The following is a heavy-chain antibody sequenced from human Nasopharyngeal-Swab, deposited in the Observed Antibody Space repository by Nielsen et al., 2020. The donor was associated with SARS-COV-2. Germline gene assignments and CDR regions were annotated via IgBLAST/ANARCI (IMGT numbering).Heavy chain of an antibody. CDR3: ARGPDSSGYNYYYYYMDV. CDR2: INPNSGGT. D-gene: IGHD3-22*01. Sequence: ASVKVSCKASGYTFTGYYMHWVRQASAQGLEWMGRINPNSGGTNYAQKFQGRVTMTRDTSISTAYMELSRLRSDDTAVYYCARGPDSSGYNYYYYYMDVWGKGTTVTVSS. J-gene: IGHJ6*03. V-gene: IGHV1-2*06. CDR1: GYTFTGYY.